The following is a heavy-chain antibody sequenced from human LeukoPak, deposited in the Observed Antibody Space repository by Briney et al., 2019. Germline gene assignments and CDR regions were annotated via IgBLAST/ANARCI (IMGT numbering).Heavy chain of an antibody. V-gene: IGHV3-48*03. CDR1: GFTFSVHE. CDR3: ARGSHYFDF. CDR2: ISDSGRTI. J-gene: IGHJ4*02. Sequence: GGSLRLSCAASGFTFSVHETNWVRQAPGKGLEWLSYISDSGRTIYYADSVDGRFTISRDNAKNSLFLQMDSLRVEDTAVYFCARGSHYFDFWGQGTPVTVSS. D-gene: IGHD6-6*01.